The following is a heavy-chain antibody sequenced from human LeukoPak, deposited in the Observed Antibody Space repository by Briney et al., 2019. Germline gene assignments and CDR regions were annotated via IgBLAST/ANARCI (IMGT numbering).Heavy chain of an antibody. V-gene: IGHV3-23*01. CDR1: GFIFSKYW. CDR2: ISASGGST. D-gene: IGHD1-26*01. J-gene: IGHJ4*02. CDR3: TKFSLRGTYSFDH. Sequence: GGSLRLSCAASGFIFSKYWMTWVRQAPGKGLEWVSVISASGGSTYYADSVKGRFTISRDNSKNILSLQINSLRVEDTAVYFCTKFSLRGTYSFDHWGQGTLVTVSS.